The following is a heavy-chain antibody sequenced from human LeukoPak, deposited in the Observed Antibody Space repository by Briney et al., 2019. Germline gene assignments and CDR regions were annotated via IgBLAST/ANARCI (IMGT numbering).Heavy chain of an antibody. D-gene: IGHD4-23*01. CDR3: ARGGKATVVTM. CDR2: IYSSGST. Sequence: PSETLSLTCTVSGGSISNWSWIRQPAGKGLEWIGRIYSSGSTNYNPSLKSRVSMSVDTSKNQFSLKLTSVTAADTAVYYCARGGKATVVTMWGQGILVTVSS. CDR1: GGSISN. J-gene: IGHJ4*02. V-gene: IGHV4-4*07.